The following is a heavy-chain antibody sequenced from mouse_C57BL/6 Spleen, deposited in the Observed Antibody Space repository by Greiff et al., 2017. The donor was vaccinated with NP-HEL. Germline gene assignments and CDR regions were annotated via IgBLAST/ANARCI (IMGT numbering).Heavy chain of an antibody. Sequence: QVQLQQPGAELVRPGSSVKLSCKASGYTFTSYWMHWVKQRPIQGLEWIGNIDPSDSETHYNQKFKDKATLTVDKSSSTAYMQLSSLTSEDSAVYYCARGWLPPDYYAMDYWGQGTSVTVSS. V-gene: IGHV1-52*01. CDR3: ARGWLPPDYYAMDY. J-gene: IGHJ4*01. D-gene: IGHD2-3*01. CDR1: GYTFTSYW. CDR2: IDPSDSET.